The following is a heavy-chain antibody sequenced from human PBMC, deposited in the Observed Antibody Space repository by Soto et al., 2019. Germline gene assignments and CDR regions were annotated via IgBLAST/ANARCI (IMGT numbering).Heavy chain of an antibody. J-gene: IGHJ6*02. CDR2: IIPIFGTA. D-gene: IGHD5-12*01. V-gene: IGHV1-69*13. Sequence: ASVKVSCKASGGTFSSYAISWVRQAPGQGLEWMGGIIPIFGTANYAQKFQGRVTITADESTSTAYMEPSSLRSEDTAVYYCARADVDIVATTYYYYYGMDVWGQGTTVTVSS. CDR1: GGTFSSYA. CDR3: ARADVDIVATTYYYYYGMDV.